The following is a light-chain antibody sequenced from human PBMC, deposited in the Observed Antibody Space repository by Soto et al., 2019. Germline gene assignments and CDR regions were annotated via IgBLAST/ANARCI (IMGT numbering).Light chain of an antibody. CDR1: SSDVGGYNY. V-gene: IGLV2-14*01. CDR3: SSYTSSSTRV. CDR2: GVT. Sequence: QSALTQPASVSGSPGQSITISCTGTSSDVGGYNYVSWYQQHPGKVPKLMIYGVTNRPSGVSNRFSGSKSGNTASLTISGLQAEDEADYYWSSYTSSSTRVFGGGTKLTVL. J-gene: IGLJ2*01.